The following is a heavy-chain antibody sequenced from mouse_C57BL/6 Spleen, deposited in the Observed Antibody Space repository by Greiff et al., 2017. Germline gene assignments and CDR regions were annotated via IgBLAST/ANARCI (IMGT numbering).Heavy chain of an antibody. D-gene: IGHD1-1*01. CDR2: IDPSDSYT. J-gene: IGHJ2*01. CDR1: VYTFTSYW. Sequence: QVQLQQPGAELVMPGASVKLSCKASVYTFTSYWMHWVKQRPGQGLEWIGEIDPSDSYTNYNQKFKGKSTLTVDKSSSTAYMQLSSLTSEDSAVYYCARRATVDYFDYWGQGTTRTVSS. CDR3: ARRATVDYFDY. V-gene: IGHV1-69*01.